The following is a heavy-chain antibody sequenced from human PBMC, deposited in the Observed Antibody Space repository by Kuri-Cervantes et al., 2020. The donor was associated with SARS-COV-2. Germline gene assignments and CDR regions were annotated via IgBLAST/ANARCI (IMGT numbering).Heavy chain of an antibody. V-gene: IGHV1-2*04. CDR1: GYTFTDYY. Sequence: ASVKVSCKASGYTFTDYYMHWVRQAPGQGLEWMGWINPNSGGTNYAQKFQGWVTMTRDTSISTVYMELSRLRPDDTAVYYCARARVRGLITAYYYYGMDVWGQGTTVTVSS. CDR3: ARARVRGLITAYYYYGMDV. CDR2: INPNSGGT. J-gene: IGHJ6*02. D-gene: IGHD3-10*01.